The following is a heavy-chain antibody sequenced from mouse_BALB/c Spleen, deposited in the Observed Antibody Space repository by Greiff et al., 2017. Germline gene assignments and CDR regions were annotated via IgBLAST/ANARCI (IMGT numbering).Heavy chain of an antibody. D-gene: IGHD2-4*01. CDR2: ISYSGST. V-gene: IGHV3-2*02. J-gene: IGHJ1*01. CDR1: GYSITSDYA. CDR3: ATYYDYDAWYFDV. Sequence: EVKLMESGPGLVKPSQSLSLTCTVTGYSITSDYAWNWIRQFPGNKLEWMGYISYSGSTSYNPSLKSRISITRDTSKNQFFLQLNSVTTEDTATYYCATYYDYDAWYFDVWGAGTTVTVSS.